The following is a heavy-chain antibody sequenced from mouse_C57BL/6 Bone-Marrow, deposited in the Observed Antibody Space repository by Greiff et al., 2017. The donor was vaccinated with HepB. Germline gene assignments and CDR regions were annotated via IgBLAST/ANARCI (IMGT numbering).Heavy chain of an antibody. CDR2: ISNGGGST. V-gene: IGHV5-12*01. Sequence: EVKVVESGGGLVQPGGSLKLSCAASGFTFSDYYMYWVRQTPEKRLEWVAYISNGGGSTYYPDTVKGRFTISRDNAKNTLYLQMSRLKSEDTAMYYCARHWGAYGYDWGYFDVWGTGTTVTVSS. CDR1: GFTFSDYY. J-gene: IGHJ1*03. CDR3: ARHWGAYGYDWGYFDV. D-gene: IGHD2-2*01.